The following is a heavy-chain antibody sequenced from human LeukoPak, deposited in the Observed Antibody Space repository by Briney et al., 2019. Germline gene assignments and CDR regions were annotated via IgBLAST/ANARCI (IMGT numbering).Heavy chain of an antibody. V-gene: IGHV4-4*09. J-gene: IGHJ6*03. CDR1: GGSISSYY. D-gene: IGHD3-22*01. CDR2: IYTSGST. Sequence: SETLSLTCTVSGGSISSYYWSWIRQPPGKGLEWIGYIYTSGSTNYNPSLKSRVTISVDTSKNQFSLKLSSVTAADTAVYYCARTYYYDSSGYYRSNYYYYMDVWGKGTTVTVSS. CDR3: ARTYYYDSSGYYRSNYYYYMDV.